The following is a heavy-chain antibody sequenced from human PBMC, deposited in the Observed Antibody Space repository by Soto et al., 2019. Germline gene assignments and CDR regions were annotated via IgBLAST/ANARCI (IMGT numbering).Heavy chain of an antibody. D-gene: IGHD6-13*01. CDR2: TYYRSKWYN. CDR3: ARRQQLVLAAFDI. Sequence: SQTLSLTCAISGDSVSSNSAAWNWIRQSPSRGLEWLGRTYYRSKWYNHYAVSVKSRITVNPDTSKNQFSLKLSSVTAADTAVYYCARRQQLVLAAFDIWGQGTMVTVSS. J-gene: IGHJ3*02. CDR1: GDSVSSNSAA. V-gene: IGHV6-1*01.